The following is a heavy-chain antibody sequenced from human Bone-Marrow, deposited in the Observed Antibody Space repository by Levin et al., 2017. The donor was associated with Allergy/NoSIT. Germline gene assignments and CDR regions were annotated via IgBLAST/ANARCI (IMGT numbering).Heavy chain of an antibody. CDR3: ARGTADCYLGCGFDY. CDR1: GASISGYY. V-gene: IGHV4-59*01. Sequence: TASETLSLTCTVSGASISGYYWSWIRQPPGKGLEWIGHIYDSGSTNYNPSLKSRVTMSIDMSRNQFSLRLSSVTAADAAVYYCARGTADCYLGCGFDYCGQGTLVTVSS. CDR2: IYDSGST. D-gene: IGHD2-21*02. J-gene: IGHJ4*02.